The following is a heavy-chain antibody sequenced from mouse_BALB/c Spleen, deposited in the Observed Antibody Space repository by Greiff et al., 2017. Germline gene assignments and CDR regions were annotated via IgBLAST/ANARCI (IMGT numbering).Heavy chain of an antibody. V-gene: IGHV1-15*01. J-gene: IGHJ4*01. Sequence: QVHVKQSGAELVRPGASVTLSCKASGYTFTDYEMHWVKQTPVHGLEWIGAIDPETGGTAYNQKFKGKATLTADKSSSTAYMELRSLTSEDSAVYYCTRMSIHYAMDYWGQGTSVTVSS. CDR1: GYTFTDYE. D-gene: IGHD2-10*02. CDR2: IDPETGGT. CDR3: TRMSIHYAMDY.